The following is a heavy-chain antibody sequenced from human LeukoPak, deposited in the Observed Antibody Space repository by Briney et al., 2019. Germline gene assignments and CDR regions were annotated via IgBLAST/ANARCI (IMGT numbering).Heavy chain of an antibody. Sequence: PGGSLRLSCAASGFTFSSYAISWVRQAPGKGLEWVSAISGSGGSTYYADSVKGRFTISRDNSKNTLYLQMDSLRAEDTAVYYCANSGYDSSGYYYKWGQGTLVTVSS. V-gene: IGHV3-23*01. D-gene: IGHD3-22*01. J-gene: IGHJ4*02. CDR1: GFTFSSYA. CDR2: ISGSGGST. CDR3: ANSGYDSSGYYYK.